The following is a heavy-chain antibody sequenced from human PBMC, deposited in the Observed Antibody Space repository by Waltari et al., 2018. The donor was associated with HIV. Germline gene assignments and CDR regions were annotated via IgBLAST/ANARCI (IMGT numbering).Heavy chain of an antibody. D-gene: IGHD3-22*01. CDR3: AKGGSGYYYPNY. Sequence: QVQMVESGGGVVQPGRSLRLSCAASGFTFSSYGLHWVRQAPGKGLEWVAVISYDGSNKYYADSVKGRFTISRDNSKNTLYLQMNSLRAEDTAVYYCAKGGSGYYYPNYWGQGTLVTVSS. CDR2: ISYDGSNK. J-gene: IGHJ4*02. CDR1: GFTFSSYG. V-gene: IGHV3-30*18.